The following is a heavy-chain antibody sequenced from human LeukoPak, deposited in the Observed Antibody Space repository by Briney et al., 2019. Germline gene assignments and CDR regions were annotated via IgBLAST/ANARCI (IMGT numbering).Heavy chain of an antibody. V-gene: IGHV1-3*01. CDR3: ASNYYGSGSPHDAFDI. J-gene: IGHJ3*02. Sequence: ASVKVSCKASGYTFTSYAMHWVRQAPGQRLEWMGWINAGNGNTKYSQKFQGRVTITRDTSASTAYMELSSLRSEDTAVYYCASNYYGSGSPHDAFDIWGQGTMVTVSS. D-gene: IGHD3-10*01. CDR2: INAGNGNT. CDR1: GYTFTSYA.